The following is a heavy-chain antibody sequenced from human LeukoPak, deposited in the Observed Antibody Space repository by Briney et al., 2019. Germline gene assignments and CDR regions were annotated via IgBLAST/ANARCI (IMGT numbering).Heavy chain of an antibody. J-gene: IGHJ4*02. Sequence: SETLSLTCTVSGGSISSYYWTWLRPPPGKGLEWIGYIYYSGSTNYNPSLKSRVTISVDTSKNQFSLKLSSVTAADTAVYYCARQGRGYGGNSDYWGQGTLVSVSS. CDR1: GGSISSYY. CDR3: ARQGRGYGGNSDY. CDR2: IYYSGST. D-gene: IGHD4-23*01. V-gene: IGHV4-59*08.